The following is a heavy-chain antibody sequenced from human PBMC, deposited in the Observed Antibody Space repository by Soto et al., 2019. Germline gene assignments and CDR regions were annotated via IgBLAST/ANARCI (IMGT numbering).Heavy chain of an antibody. D-gene: IGHD3-9*01. CDR3: ARGDASPWFYFDQ. Sequence: QVQLEQSGAEVKKPGSSMKVSCKPFGGFLSSFAINWVRQAPGQGLEWMGRRIPIVDVAEYAQRFHDRVTITADKSTTTGYMEVRDLTSADTAVYFCARGDASPWFYFDQWGQGSLVTVSS. V-gene: IGHV1-69*04. J-gene: IGHJ4*02. CDR2: RIPIVDVA. CDR1: GGFLSSFA.